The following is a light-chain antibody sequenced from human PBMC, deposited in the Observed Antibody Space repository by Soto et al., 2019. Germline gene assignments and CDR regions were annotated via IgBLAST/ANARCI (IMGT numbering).Light chain of an antibody. J-gene: IGLJ2*01. V-gene: IGLV2-14*01. CDR3: SSYTSSSTLVV. CDR1: SRDVGGYNY. CDR2: EVS. Sequence: QSVLTQPASVSGSPGQSITISCTGTSRDVGGYNYVSWYQQHPGKAPKLMIYEVSNRPSGVSNRFSGSKSGNTASLTISGVQAEDEADYYCSSYTSSSTLVVFGGGTQLTVL.